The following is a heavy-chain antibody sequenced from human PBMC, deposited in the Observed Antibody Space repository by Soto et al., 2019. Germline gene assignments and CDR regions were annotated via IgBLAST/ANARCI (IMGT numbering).Heavy chain of an antibody. Sequence: SETLSLTCTVSGGSISSYYWSWIRQHPGKGLEWIGYIYYSGSTNYNPSLKSRVTISVDTSKNQFSLKLSSVTAADTAVYYCARYYGDSSRGYFQHWGQGTLVTVSS. CDR2: IYYSGST. J-gene: IGHJ1*01. V-gene: IGHV4-59*01. D-gene: IGHD4-17*01. CDR3: ARYYGDSSRGYFQH. CDR1: GGSISSYY.